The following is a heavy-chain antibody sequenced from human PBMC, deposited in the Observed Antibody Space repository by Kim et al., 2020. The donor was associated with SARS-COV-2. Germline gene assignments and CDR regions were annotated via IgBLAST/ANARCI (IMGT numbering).Heavy chain of an antibody. J-gene: IGHJ6*02. CDR2: IYSGGST. V-gene: IGHV3-53*01. CDR3: ARQLSDYYYGMDV. CDR1: GFTVSSNY. Sequence: GGSLRLSCAASGFTVSSNYMSWVRQAPGKGLEWVSVIYSGGSTYYADSVKGRFTISRDNSKNTLYLQINSRRAEDTAVYYCARQLSDYYYGMDVWGQGTTVTVSS. D-gene: IGHD5-18*01.